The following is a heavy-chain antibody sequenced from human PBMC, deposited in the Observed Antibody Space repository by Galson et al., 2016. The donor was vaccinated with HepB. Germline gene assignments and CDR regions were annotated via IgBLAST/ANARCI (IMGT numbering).Heavy chain of an antibody. CDR3: ARDRGAGAASGWFDP. Sequence: TLSLTCSVSGGSIGRGDYYWSWIRQFPGKGLEWIGYIYYSGSTYFNPSLKSRLSMSVDAPKNQFSLQLTSVTAADTAVYYCARDRGAGAASGWFDPWGQGTLVTVSS. D-gene: IGHD6-19*01. J-gene: IGHJ5*02. CDR1: GGSIGRGDYY. CDR2: IYYSGST. V-gene: IGHV4-31*03.